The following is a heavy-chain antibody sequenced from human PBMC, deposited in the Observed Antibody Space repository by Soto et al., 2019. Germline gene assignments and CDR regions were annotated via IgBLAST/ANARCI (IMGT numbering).Heavy chain of an antibody. CDR2: IDYRGST. Sequence: ASETLPLTCTVSGGFISSGGYYWSWIRQHPGKGLEWIGYIDYRGSTDYSPSLKSRVTISVDTSKNQFSLKLSSVTAADTAVYYCARGGYSGGWQGNFDYWGPGTLVTVSS. CDR1: GGFISSGGYY. CDR3: ARGGYSGGWQGNFDY. V-gene: IGHV4-31*03. D-gene: IGHD6-25*01. J-gene: IGHJ4*02.